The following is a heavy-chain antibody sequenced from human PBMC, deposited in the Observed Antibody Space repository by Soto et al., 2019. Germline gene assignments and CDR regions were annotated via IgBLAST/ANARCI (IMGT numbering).Heavy chain of an antibody. J-gene: IGHJ2*01. CDR2: IYYSGST. Sequence: PGKGMEWIGIIYYSGSTYYNPSLKSRITISVDTSKNQFSLKLSSVTAADTAVYYCARSEGVFFFQAEDGIRDYLSVSAFLLNRSSDL. V-gene: IGHV4-39*01. D-gene: IGHD3-9*01. CDR3: ARSEGVFFFQAEDGIRDYLSVSAFLLNRSSDL.